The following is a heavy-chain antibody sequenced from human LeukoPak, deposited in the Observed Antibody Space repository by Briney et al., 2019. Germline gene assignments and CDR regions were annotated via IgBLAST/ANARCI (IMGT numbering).Heavy chain of an antibody. J-gene: IGHJ4*02. CDR2: ISSSSYTI. Sequence: PGGSLRLSCAASGFSFSSHSMNWVRQAPGKGLEWVSYISSSSYTIHYADSVKGRFTISRDNAKNSLYLQMNSLRDEDTAVYYCARDRCSSSTCGFDYWGQGTLVTVSS. CDR3: ARDRCSSSTCGFDY. V-gene: IGHV3-48*02. CDR1: GFSFSSHS. D-gene: IGHD2-2*01.